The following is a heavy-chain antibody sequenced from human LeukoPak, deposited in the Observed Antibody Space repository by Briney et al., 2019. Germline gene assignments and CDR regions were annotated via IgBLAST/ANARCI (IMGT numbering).Heavy chain of an antibody. V-gene: IGHV3-11*04. CDR1: GFTFSDYY. CDR2: ISSSGRTI. J-gene: IGHJ4*02. D-gene: IGHD2-2*01. CDR3: ARADCSSSSCYELDY. Sequence: GSLRLSCAGSGFTFSDYYMSWIRQAPGKGLEWVSYISSSGRTIYYADSVKGRFTISRDNAKNSLYLQMNSLRAEDTAVYYCARADCSSSSCYELDYWGQGTLVTVSS.